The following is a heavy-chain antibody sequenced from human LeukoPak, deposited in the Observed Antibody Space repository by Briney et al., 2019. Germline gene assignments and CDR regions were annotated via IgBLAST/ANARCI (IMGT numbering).Heavy chain of an antibody. Sequence: GGSLRLSCAASGFTFSDYYMSWIRQAPGKGLEWVSSISSSSSYIFYADSVKGRFTISRDNAKNSLYLQMDSLRAEDTAVYYCARDPYSGGYGADYYYFMDVWGKGTTVTVSS. J-gene: IGHJ6*03. CDR3: ARDPYSGGYGADYYYFMDV. D-gene: IGHD1-26*01. V-gene: IGHV3-11*06. CDR2: ISSSSSYI. CDR1: GFTFSDYY.